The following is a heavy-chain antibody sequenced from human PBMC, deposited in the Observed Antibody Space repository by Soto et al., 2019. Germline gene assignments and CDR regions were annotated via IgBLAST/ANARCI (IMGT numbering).Heavy chain of an antibody. J-gene: IGHJ4*02. Sequence: PSETLSLTCTVSGGSISSGDYYWSWIRQPPGKGLEWIGYIYYSGITYYNPSLKMRFTKSVDKSKNQFSMMLSSVTAADKAVYYCARWAGYYDILLADYWGQGTLDTVTS. CDR1: GGSISSGDYY. D-gene: IGHD3-9*01. CDR2: IYYSGIT. V-gene: IGHV4-30-4*01. CDR3: ARWAGYYDILLADY.